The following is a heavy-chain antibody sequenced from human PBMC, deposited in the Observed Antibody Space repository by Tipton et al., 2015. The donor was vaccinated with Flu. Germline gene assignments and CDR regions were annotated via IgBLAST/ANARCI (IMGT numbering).Heavy chain of an antibody. V-gene: IGHV3-30*18. CDR1: GFTFSSYG. Sequence: SLRLSCAASGFTFSSYGMHWVRQAPGKGLEWVAVISYDGSNKYYADSVKGRFTISRDNSKNTLYLQMNSLRAEDTAVYYCAKGGLRIVVVPAGLDYWGQGTLVTVSS. CDR3: AKGGLRIVVVPAGLDY. CDR2: ISYDGSNK. J-gene: IGHJ4*02. D-gene: IGHD2-2*01.